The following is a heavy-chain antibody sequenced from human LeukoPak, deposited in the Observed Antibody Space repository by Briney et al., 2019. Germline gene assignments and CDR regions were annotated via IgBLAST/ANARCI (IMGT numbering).Heavy chain of an antibody. Sequence: GGSLRLSCAASGFTFSSYGMHWVRQAPGKGLEWVAFIRYDGSNKYYADSEKGRFTISRDNSKNTLYLQMNSLRAEDTAVYYCAKDDGYYYGSGPFDYWVQGTLVTVSS. CDR3: AKDDGYYYGSGPFDY. CDR2: IRYDGSNK. J-gene: IGHJ4*02. D-gene: IGHD3-10*01. CDR1: GFTFSSYG. V-gene: IGHV3-30*02.